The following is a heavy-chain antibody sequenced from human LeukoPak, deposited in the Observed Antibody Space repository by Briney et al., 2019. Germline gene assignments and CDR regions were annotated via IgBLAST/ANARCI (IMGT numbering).Heavy chain of an antibody. V-gene: IGHV3-48*03. CDR1: GFTFSRYE. Sequence: GGSLRLSCAASGFTFSRYEMNWVRQAPGKGLEWVSYISGSGTTIYYADSVKGRFTMSRDNAKNSVYLQMGSLRAEDTAVYYCARRMTRDYFYMDVWGKGTTVTISS. J-gene: IGHJ6*03. CDR3: ARRMTRDYFYMDV. CDR2: ISGSGTTI.